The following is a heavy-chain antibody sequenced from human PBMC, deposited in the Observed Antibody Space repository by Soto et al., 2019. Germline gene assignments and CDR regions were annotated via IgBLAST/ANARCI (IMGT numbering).Heavy chain of an antibody. CDR2: ISSSSSYT. J-gene: IGHJ4*02. CDR1: GFTFSSYG. CDR3: ARDNYDSSGYYPDY. Sequence: PGGSLRLSCAASGFTFSSYGMHWVRQAPGKGLEWVSYISSSSSYTNYADSEKGRFTISRDNAKNSLYLQMNSLRAEDTAVYYCARDNYDSSGYYPDYWGQGTLVTVSS. D-gene: IGHD3-22*01. V-gene: IGHV3-21*05.